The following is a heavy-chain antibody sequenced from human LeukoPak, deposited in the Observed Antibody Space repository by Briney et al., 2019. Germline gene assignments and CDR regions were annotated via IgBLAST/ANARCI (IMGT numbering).Heavy chain of an antibody. CDR2: INHSGST. Sequence: SETLSLTCAVYGGSFSGYYWSWIRQPPGKGLEWIGEINHSGSTNYNPSLKSRVTISVDTSKNQFSLKLSSVTAADTAVYYCARGRIVATHFDYWGQGTLVTDSS. CDR3: ARGRIVATHFDY. CDR1: GGSFSGYY. V-gene: IGHV4-34*01. D-gene: IGHD5-12*01. J-gene: IGHJ4*02.